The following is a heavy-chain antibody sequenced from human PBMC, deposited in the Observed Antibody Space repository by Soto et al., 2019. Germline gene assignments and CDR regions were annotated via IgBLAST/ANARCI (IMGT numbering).Heavy chain of an antibody. CDR2: IYSGGST. Sequence: GGSLRLSCAASGFTVSSNYMSWVRQAPGKGLEWVSVIYSGGSTYYADSVKGRFTISRDNSKNTLYLQMNSLRAEDTDVYYWARSSVPVLRFLEWSQYYFDYWGQGTLVTVSS. D-gene: IGHD3-3*01. J-gene: IGHJ4*02. CDR1: GFTVSSNY. V-gene: IGHV3-53*01. CDR3: ARSSVPVLRFLEWSQYYFDY.